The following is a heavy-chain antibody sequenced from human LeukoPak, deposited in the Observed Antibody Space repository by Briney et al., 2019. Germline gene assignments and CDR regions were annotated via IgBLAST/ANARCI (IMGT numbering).Heavy chain of an antibody. D-gene: IGHD3-3*01. J-gene: IGHJ4*02. CDR3: ASEYYDFWSGYSH. Sequence: PGGSLRLSCAASGFTFSSYGMHWVRQAPGKGLEGVAFIRYDGSNKYYADSVKGRFTISRDNSKNTLYLQMNSLRAEDTAVYYCASEYYDFWSGYSHRGQGTLVTVSS. CDR2: IRYDGSNK. V-gene: IGHV3-30*02. CDR1: GFTFSSYG.